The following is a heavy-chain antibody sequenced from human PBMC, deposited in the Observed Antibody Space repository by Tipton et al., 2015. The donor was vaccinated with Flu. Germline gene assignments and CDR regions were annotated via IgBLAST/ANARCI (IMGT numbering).Heavy chain of an antibody. Sequence: GLVKPSETLSLTCTVSGGSISSYYWSWIRQPAGKGLEWIGRIHTSGNINYNPSLKSRVTMSVDTSKSQFSLKLSSVTAADTAVYYCAREVAVADSRGFDYWGQGTLVTVSS. CDR2: IHTSGNI. CDR3: AREVAVADSRGFDY. CDR1: GGSISSYY. D-gene: IGHD6-19*01. V-gene: IGHV4-4*07. J-gene: IGHJ4*02.